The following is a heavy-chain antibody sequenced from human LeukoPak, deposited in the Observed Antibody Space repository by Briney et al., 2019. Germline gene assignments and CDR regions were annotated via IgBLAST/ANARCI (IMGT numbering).Heavy chain of an antibody. V-gene: IGHV3-23*01. CDR2: ISGSGGST. J-gene: IGHJ4*02. D-gene: IGHD5-12*01. Sequence: QTGGSLRLSCAASGFTFSSYAMSWVRQAPGKGLEWVSAISGSGGSTYYADSVKGRFTISRDNSKNTLYLQMNSLRAEDTAVYYCAKHSWDIVATIGDYWGQGTLVTVSS. CDR1: GFTFSSYA. CDR3: AKHSWDIVATIGDY.